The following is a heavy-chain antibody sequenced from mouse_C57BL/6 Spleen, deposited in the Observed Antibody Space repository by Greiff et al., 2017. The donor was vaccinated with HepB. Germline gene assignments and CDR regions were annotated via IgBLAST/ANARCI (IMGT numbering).Heavy chain of an antibody. CDR1: GYTFTSYW. V-gene: IGHV1-69*01. J-gene: IGHJ2*01. D-gene: IGHD1-1*01. Sequence: VKLQQPGAELVMPGASVKLSCKASGYTFTSYWMHWVKQRPGQGLEWIGEIDPSDSYTNYNQKFKGKSTLTVDKSSSTAYMQLSSLTSEDSAVYYCARSRYGSNFDYWGQGTTLTVSS. CDR3: ARSRYGSNFDY. CDR2: IDPSDSYT.